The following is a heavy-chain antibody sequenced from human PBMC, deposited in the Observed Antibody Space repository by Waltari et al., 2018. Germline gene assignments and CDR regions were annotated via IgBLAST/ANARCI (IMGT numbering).Heavy chain of an antibody. Sequence: HVQLIPSGAAAKKPGASVNVSCMASGYHFSAYFIHWLRRARGERLEWMGRTDPTSGGTDFAQKFQGRVAMTTDMSITTVYMELRSLTSDDTAVYYCVRETMSRGPPSGSFSIWGQGTMVTVSA. V-gene: IGHV1-2*06. D-gene: IGHD1-26*01. CDR2: TDPTSGGT. CDR1: GYHFSAYF. CDR3: VRETMSRGPPSGSFSI. J-gene: IGHJ3*02.